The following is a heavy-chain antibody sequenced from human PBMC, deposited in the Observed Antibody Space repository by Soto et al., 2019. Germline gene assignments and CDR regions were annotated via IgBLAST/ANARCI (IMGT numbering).Heavy chain of an antibody. D-gene: IGHD4-17*01. V-gene: IGHV1-69*12. Sequence: QVQLVQSGAEVKKPGSSVKVSCKASGGTFSSYAISWVRQAPGQGLEWMGGIIPIFGTANYAQKFQGRVTITADEATRTAYMELSSLRCEDTAVYYGARSGDYGGWFDPWGQGTLVTVSS. CDR3: ARSGDYGGWFDP. CDR2: IIPIFGTA. CDR1: GGTFSSYA. J-gene: IGHJ5*02.